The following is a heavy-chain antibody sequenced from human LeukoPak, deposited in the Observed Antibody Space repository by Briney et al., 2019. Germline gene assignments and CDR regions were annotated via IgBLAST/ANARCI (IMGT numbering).Heavy chain of an antibody. V-gene: IGHV3-74*01. D-gene: IGHD7-27*01. CDR1: GFTFSSYW. J-gene: IGHJ4*02. Sequence: GGSLRLSCAASGFTFSSYWMHWVRQAPGKGLVWVSRINSDGGSTSYADSVKGRFTISRDNAKNTLYLQMNSLRAEDTAVYYCARDPGERYFDYWGQGTLVTVSS. CDR2: INSDGGST. CDR3: ARDPGERYFDY.